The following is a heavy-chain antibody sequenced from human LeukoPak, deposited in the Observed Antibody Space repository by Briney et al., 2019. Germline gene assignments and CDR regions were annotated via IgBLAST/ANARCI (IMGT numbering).Heavy chain of an antibody. V-gene: IGHV1-18*01. J-gene: IGHJ6*03. CDR1: GYTFANYG. CDR3: ARDGVGLWSSLKIYYYFYYMDV. CDR2: ISAYNGNT. Sequence: ASVKVSCKASGYTFANYGISWVRQAPGQGLEWVGWISAYNGNTNYAQKLQGRVTMTTDTSTRTAYMELRSLRSDDTAVYYCARDGVGLWSSLKIYYYFYYMDVWGKGTTVTVSS. D-gene: IGHD3-3*01.